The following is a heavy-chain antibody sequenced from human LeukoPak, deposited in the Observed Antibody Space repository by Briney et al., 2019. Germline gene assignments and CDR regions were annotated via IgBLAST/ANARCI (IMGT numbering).Heavy chain of an antibody. Sequence: ASVKVSCRASGYTFTGYYMHWVRQAPGQGLEGMGWINPNSGGTNYAQKFQGRVTMTRDTSISTAYMELSRLRSDDTAVYYCARGYSGYDWFDYWGQGTLVTVSS. CDR3: ARGYSGYDWFDY. CDR1: GYTFTGYY. J-gene: IGHJ4*02. CDR2: INPNSGGT. D-gene: IGHD5-12*01. V-gene: IGHV1-2*02.